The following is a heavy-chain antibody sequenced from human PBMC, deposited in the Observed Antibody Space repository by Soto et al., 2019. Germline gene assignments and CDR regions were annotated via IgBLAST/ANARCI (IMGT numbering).Heavy chain of an antibody. CDR3: ARHGEHYDILTGYPGTVWYFDL. V-gene: IGHV4-39*01. Sequence: QLQLQESGPGLVKPSETLSLTCTVSGGSISSSSYYWGWIRQPPGKGLEWIGSIYYSGSTYYNPSLKSRVPISVDTSTHQFSLKLSSVTAADTAVYYCARHGEHYDILTGYPGTVWYFDLWGRGTLVTVSS. D-gene: IGHD3-9*01. CDR2: IYYSGST. CDR1: GGSISSSSYY. J-gene: IGHJ2*01.